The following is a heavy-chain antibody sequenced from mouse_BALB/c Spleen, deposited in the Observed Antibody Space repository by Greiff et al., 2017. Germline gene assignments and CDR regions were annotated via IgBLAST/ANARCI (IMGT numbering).Heavy chain of an antibody. CDR2: IYPGDGDT. V-gene: IGHV1-87*01. CDR1: GYTFTSYW. D-gene: IGHD2-4*01. CDR3: ARYHYDYDEAY. J-gene: IGHJ3*01. Sequence: SGAELARPGASVKLSCKASGYTFTSYWMQWVKQRPGQGLEWIGAIYPGDGDTRYTQKFKGKATLTADKSSSTAYMQLSSLASEDSAVYYCARYHYDYDEAYWGQGTLVTVSA.